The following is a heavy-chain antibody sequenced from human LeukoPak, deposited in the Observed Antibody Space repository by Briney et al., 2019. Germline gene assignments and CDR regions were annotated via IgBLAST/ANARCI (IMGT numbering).Heavy chain of an antibody. CDR1: GFTFSSYS. CDR2: ISTTGSTI. D-gene: IGHD6-13*01. CDR3: AKDMGRRSIAVDGPKYRSAWYLDY. J-gene: IGHJ4*02. Sequence: PGGSLRLSCAASGFTFSSYSMIWVRQAPGKGLEWVSYISTTGSTITYADSVKGRFTISRDNSKNTLYLQMNSLRAEDTAMYYCAKDMGRRSIAVDGPKYRSAWYLDYWGQGTLVTVSS. V-gene: IGHV3-48*01.